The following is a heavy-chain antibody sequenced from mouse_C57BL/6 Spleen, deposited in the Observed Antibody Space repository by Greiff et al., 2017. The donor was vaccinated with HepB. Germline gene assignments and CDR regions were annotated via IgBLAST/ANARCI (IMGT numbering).Heavy chain of an antibody. Sequence: VHLVESGPGLVQPSQSLSITCTVSGFSLTSYGVHWVRQSPGKGLEWLGVIWSGGSTDYNAAFISRLSISKDNSKSQVFFKMNSLQADDTAIYYCARNTGTGAFDYWGQGTTLTVSS. J-gene: IGHJ2*01. D-gene: IGHD4-1*01. CDR1: GFSLTSYG. CDR3: ARNTGTGAFDY. CDR2: IWSGGST. V-gene: IGHV2-2*01.